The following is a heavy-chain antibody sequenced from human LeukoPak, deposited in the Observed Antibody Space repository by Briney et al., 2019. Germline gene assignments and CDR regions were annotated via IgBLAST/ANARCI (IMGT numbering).Heavy chain of an antibody. D-gene: IGHD3-9*01. V-gene: IGHV1-2*02. Sequence: ASGTVSCTASGYAFTAYNMHWVRQAPGQGLEGMGWITPNSGGTNYAQKFQGRVTMTRDTSISTAYMELSRLTSDDTAVYYCARWFTITSGDYDILTGSYHRGMDVWGQGTTVTVSS. CDR1: GYAFTAYN. CDR3: ARWFTITSGDYDILTGSYHRGMDV. J-gene: IGHJ6*02. CDR2: ITPNSGGT.